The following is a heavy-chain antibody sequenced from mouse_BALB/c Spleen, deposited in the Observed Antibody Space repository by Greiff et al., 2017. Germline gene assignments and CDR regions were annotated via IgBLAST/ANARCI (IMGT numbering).Heavy chain of an antibody. CDR2: ISSGGSYT. Sequence: EVQGVESGGGLVKPGGSLKLSCAASGFTFSSYTMSWVRQTPEKRLEWVATISSGGSYTYYPDSVKGRFTISRDNAKNTLYLQMSSLKSEDTAMYYCTRDLGTTVFDYWGQGTTLTVSS. D-gene: IGHD1-1*01. V-gene: IGHV5-6-4*01. CDR1: GFTFSSYT. J-gene: IGHJ2*01. CDR3: TRDLGTTVFDY.